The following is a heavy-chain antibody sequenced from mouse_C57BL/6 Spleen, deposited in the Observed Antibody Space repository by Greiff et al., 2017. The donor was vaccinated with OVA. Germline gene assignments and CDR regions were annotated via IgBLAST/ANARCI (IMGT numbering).Heavy chain of an antibody. CDR2: IYPRDGST. V-gene: IGHV1-78*01. D-gene: IGHD1-1*01. CDR1: GYTFTDHT. CDR3: AREGGSRTYYFDY. Sequence: VKLMESDAELVKPGASVKISCKVSGYTFTDHTIHWMKQRPEQGLEWIGYIYPRDGSTKYNEKFKGKATLTADKSSSTAYMQLNSLTSEDSAVYFCAREGGSRTYYFDYWGQGTTLTVSS. J-gene: IGHJ2*01.